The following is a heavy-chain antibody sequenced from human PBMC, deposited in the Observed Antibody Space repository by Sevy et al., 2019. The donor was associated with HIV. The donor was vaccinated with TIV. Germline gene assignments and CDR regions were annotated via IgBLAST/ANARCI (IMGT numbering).Heavy chain of an antibody. CDR3: ATCSLSNCTFHF. V-gene: IGHV3-7*03. J-gene: IGHJ4*02. Sequence: GGSLRLSCVVSGLSISTYWMSWVRQAPGKRLEWVASIKQDGSHNSFVDSVRGRFTISRDNAKNSVYLQMSSLSGDDTAMYYCATCSLSNCTFHFWGQGTLVTVSS. D-gene: IGHD4-4*01. CDR1: GLSISTYW. CDR2: IKQDGSHN.